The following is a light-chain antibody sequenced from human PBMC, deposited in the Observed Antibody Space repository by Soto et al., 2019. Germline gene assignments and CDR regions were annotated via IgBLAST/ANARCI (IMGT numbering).Light chain of an antibody. CDR1: RSVRSNF. CDR3: QQYGNAPLA. Sequence: EIVLTQSPCTLSLSPGERASLSCRASRSVRSNFLAWYHQRPGRAPRLLIYGASSRATDIPDRFSGSVSGTDFTLTISRVEPEDFGVYYCQQYGNAPLAFGGGTKVDIK. CDR2: GAS. V-gene: IGKV3-20*01. J-gene: IGKJ4*01.